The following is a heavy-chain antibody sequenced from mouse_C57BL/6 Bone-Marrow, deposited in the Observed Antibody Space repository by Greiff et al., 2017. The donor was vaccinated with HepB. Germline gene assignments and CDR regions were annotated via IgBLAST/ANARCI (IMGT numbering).Heavy chain of an antibody. J-gene: IGHJ1*03. D-gene: IGHD2-5*01. CDR1: GYTFTDHI. Sequence: QVQLQQSGAELASPGASVTLSCKASGYTFTDHILNWVKKRPGQGLEWIGWIYPVSGETNYNQKFMGKASFSVDWSSSTVDMVLNSLTSEAPAVYYCGRTDSNYAFDVWGTGTTVTVTS. CDR2: IYPVSGET. V-gene: IGHV1-11*01. CDR3: GRTDSNYAFDV.